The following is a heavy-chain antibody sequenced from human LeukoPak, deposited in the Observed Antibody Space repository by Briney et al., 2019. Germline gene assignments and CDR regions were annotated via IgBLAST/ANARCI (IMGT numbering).Heavy chain of an antibody. Sequence: SVKVSCKASGGTFSSYAISWVRQAPGQGLEWMGRIIPILGIANYAQKFQGRVTITADKSTSTAYMELSSLRSEDTAVYYCASLLPQVAGTFPSDYWGQGTLVTVSS. CDR1: GGTFSSYA. CDR2: IIPILGIA. D-gene: IGHD6-19*01. CDR3: ASLLPQVAGTFPSDY. J-gene: IGHJ4*02. V-gene: IGHV1-69*04.